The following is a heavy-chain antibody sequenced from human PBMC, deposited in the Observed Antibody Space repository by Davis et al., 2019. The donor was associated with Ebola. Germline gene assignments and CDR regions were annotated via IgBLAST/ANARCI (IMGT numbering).Heavy chain of an antibody. V-gene: IGHV3-21*01. D-gene: IGHD3-10*01. CDR3: ARDSPYYGSGT. Sequence: GESLKISCAASGFTFSSYSMNWVRQAPGKGLEWVSSISSSSSYIYYADSVKGRFTISRDNAKNSLYLQMNSLRAEDTAVYYCARDSPYYGSGTWGQGTLVTVSS. CDR2: ISSSSSYI. CDR1: GFTFSSYS. J-gene: IGHJ4*02.